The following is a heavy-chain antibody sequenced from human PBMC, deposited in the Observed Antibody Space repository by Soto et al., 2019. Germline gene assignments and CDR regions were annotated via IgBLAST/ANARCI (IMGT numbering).Heavy chain of an antibody. CDR3: VREVDCSGGSCSIFDY. Sequence: QVQLVESGGGVVQPGKSLRLSCAASGFAFSHYPVHWVRQAPGKGLEWVAVISYDGSNKYYEDSVKGRFTIFRDNSKNTLYLQMNSLRAEDTAVYYLVREVDCSGGSCSIFDYWGQGTLVTVSS. CDR2: ISYDGSNK. D-gene: IGHD2-15*01. J-gene: IGHJ4*02. CDR1: GFAFSHYP. V-gene: IGHV3-30-3*01.